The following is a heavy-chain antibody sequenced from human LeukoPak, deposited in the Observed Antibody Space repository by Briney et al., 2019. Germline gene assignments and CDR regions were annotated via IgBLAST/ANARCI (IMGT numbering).Heavy chain of an antibody. J-gene: IGHJ4*02. CDR2: ISSTSSTI. V-gene: IGHV3-48*01. Sequence: PGGSLRLSCAASGFAFSSYSMNWVRQAPGKGLEWLSYISSTSSTIYYADSVKGRFTISRDNAKNYLYLLMNSLRAEDTAAYYCARVTVGATADYFDYWGQGTLVTVSS. CDR3: ARVTVGATADYFDY. D-gene: IGHD1-26*01. CDR1: GFAFSSYS.